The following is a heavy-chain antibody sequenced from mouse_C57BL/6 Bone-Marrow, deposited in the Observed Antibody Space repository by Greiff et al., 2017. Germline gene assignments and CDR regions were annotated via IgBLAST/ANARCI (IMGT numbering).Heavy chain of an antibody. J-gene: IGHJ4*01. CDR2: IYPRDGST. V-gene: IGHV1-85*01. Sequence: VQLQESGPELVKPGASVKLSCKASGYTFTSYDINWVKPRPGQGLEWIGWIYPRDGSTKYTETFKGKATLTVDTSYSTAYMELISLTSEDSAVYFCARRLLYAMDYWGQGTSVTVSS. CDR3: ARRLLYAMDY. D-gene: IGHD2-12*01. CDR1: GYTFTSYD.